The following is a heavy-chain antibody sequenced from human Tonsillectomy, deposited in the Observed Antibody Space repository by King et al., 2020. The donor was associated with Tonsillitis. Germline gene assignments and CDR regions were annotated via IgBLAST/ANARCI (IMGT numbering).Heavy chain of an antibody. CDR2: INPSGGTT. J-gene: IGHJ5*02. CDR1: GYTFTSYY. CDR3: ARDRPCSSASCYGGSWFDP. V-gene: IGHV1-46*01. Sequence: QLVQSGAEVKKPGASVKVSCKASGYTFTSYYMHWVRQAPGQGLEWMGMINPSGGTTSDAQKFQGRVTMTRDTSTNTVYMELSSLRSEDTAVYYCARDRPCSSASCYGGSWFDPWGQGTLVTVCS. D-gene: IGHD2-2*01.